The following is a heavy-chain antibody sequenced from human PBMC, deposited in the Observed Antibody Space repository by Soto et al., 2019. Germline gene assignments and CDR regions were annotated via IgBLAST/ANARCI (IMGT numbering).Heavy chain of an antibody. CDR2: INPNSGGT. Sequence: ASVKVCCKASGHTFTGYYMHWVRQAPGQGLEWMGWINPNSGGTNYAQKFQGWVTMTRDTSISTAYMELSRLRSDDTAVYYCARGYDILTGLSWEANYGMDVWGHGTTVTVSS. CDR1: GHTFTGYY. J-gene: IGHJ6*02. CDR3: ARGYDILTGLSWEANYGMDV. D-gene: IGHD3-9*01. V-gene: IGHV1-2*04.